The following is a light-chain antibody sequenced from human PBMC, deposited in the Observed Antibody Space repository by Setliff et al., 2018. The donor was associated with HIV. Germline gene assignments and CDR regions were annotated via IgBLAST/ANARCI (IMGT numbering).Light chain of an antibody. CDR3: QHYGGSPQT. J-gene: IGKJ2*01. CDR1: QSLTNNY. CDR2: RTS. Sequence: EIVLTQSPGTLSLSPGERATLSCRASQSLTNNYLAWYQQKPGRAPSLLIYRTSIRATGIPDRFSGSGSGTDFTLTISRLEPEDFAVYFCQHYGGSPQTFGQGTKVDIK. V-gene: IGKV3-20*01.